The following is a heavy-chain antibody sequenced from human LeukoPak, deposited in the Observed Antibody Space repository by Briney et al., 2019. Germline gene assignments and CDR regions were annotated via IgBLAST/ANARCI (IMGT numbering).Heavy chain of an antibody. D-gene: IGHD2-8*01. CDR1: GFTFNTYS. V-gene: IGHV3-30*04. CDR3: AKDTTELVLTFDY. Sequence: GKSLRLSCAASGFTFNTYSMHWVRQAPGKGLEWVAVISHDGSNKYYADSVKGRFTISRDNSKNTLYLQMNSLRAEDTALYYCAKDTTELVLTFDYWGQGTLVTVSS. J-gene: IGHJ4*02. CDR2: ISHDGSNK.